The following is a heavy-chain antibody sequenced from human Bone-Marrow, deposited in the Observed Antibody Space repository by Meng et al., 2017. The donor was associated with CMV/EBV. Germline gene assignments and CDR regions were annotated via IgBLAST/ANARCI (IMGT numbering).Heavy chain of an antibody. Sequence: GSLRLSCTVSGGSISSYYWSWIRQPPGKGLEWIGHIYYSGSTNYNPSLKSRVTISVDTSKNQFSLKLSSVTAADTAVYYCARALEVDYFDYWGQGTLVTVSS. D-gene: IGHD2-15*01. V-gene: IGHV4-59*01. CDR2: IYYSGST. CDR1: GGSISSYY. J-gene: IGHJ4*02. CDR3: ARALEVDYFDY.